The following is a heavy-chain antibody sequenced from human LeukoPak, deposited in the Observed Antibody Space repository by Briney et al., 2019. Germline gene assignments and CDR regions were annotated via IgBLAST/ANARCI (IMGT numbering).Heavy chain of an antibody. CDR2: MNPNSGNT. CDR1: GYTFTSYD. D-gene: IGHD2-15*01. V-gene: IGHV1-8*01. CDR3: ARGLMDIVVVVAATEFNWFDP. Sequence: ASVKVSCKASGYTFTSYDINWVRQATGQGLEWMGWMNPNSGNTGYAQKFQGRVTVTRNTSISTAYMELSSLRSEDTAVYYCARGLMDIVVVVAATEFNWFDPWGQGSLVTVSS. J-gene: IGHJ5*02.